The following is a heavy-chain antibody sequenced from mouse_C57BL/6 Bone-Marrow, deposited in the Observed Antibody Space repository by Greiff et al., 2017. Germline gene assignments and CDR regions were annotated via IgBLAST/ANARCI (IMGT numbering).Heavy chain of an antibody. V-gene: IGHV1-81*01. CDR2: IYPRSGNT. J-gene: IGHJ3*01. Sequence: QVQLQQSGAELARPGASVKLSCKASGYTFTSYGISWVKQSTGQGLEWIGEIYPRSGNTYYNEKFKGKATLTADKSSSTADMELRSLTSEESAVYFCVWSAWFAYWGQGTLVTVSA. CDR3: VWSAWFAY. CDR1: GYTFTSYG. D-gene: IGHD1-1*02.